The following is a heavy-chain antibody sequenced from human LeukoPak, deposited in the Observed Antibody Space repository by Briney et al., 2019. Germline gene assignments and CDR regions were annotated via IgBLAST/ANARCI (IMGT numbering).Heavy chain of an antibody. Sequence: SVKVSCKASGGTFSSYAISWVRQAPGQGLEWTGGIIPIFGTANYAQKFQGRVTITADESTSTAYMELSSLRSEDTAVYYCARHPGIAAAGIDYWGQGTLVTVSS. CDR3: ARHPGIAAAGIDY. V-gene: IGHV1-69*13. CDR2: IIPIFGTA. J-gene: IGHJ4*02. CDR1: GGTFSSYA. D-gene: IGHD6-13*01.